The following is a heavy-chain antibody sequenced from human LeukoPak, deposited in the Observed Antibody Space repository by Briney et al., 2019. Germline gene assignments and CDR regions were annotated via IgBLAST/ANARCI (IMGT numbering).Heavy chain of an antibody. CDR1: GFTFSSYA. J-gene: IGHJ4*02. CDR2: ISYDGSSK. CDR3: AREYDYDILTGYYDY. D-gene: IGHD3-9*01. Sequence: GRSLRLSCAASGFTFSSYAMHWVRQAPGKGQEWVAVISYDGSSKSYADFVKGRFTISRDNSKNTLYLQMNSLRAEDTAVYYCAREYDYDILTGYYDYWGQGTLVTVSS. V-gene: IGHV3-30*04.